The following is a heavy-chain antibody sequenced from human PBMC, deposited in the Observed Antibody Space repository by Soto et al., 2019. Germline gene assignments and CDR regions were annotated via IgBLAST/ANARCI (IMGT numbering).Heavy chain of an antibody. CDR2: IYHSGST. J-gene: IGHJ4*02. D-gene: IGHD5-12*01. Sequence: QLQLQESGSGLVKPSQTLSLTCAVSGGSISSGGYSWSWIRQPPGKGLEWIGYIYHSGSTYYNPSLKNRVTITVDRSKNQFSLKLSAVTAADTAVYYCAAGGGLPRYYWGQGTLVTVSS. CDR1: GGSISSGGYS. CDR3: AAGGGLPRYY. V-gene: IGHV4-30-2*01.